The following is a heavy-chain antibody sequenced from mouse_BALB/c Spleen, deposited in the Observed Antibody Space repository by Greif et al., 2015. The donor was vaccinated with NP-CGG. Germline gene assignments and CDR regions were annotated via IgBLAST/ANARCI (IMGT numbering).Heavy chain of an antibody. CDR1: GYTFTDYY. Sequence: QVQLKQSGPELVKPGASVKISCKASGYTFTDYYINWVKQKPGQGLEWIGWIYPGSGNTKYNEKFKGKATLTVDTYSSTAYMQLSSLTSEDTAVYFCAPTVVARDWYFDVWGAGTTVTVSS. V-gene: IGHV1-84*02. D-gene: IGHD1-1*01. J-gene: IGHJ1*01. CDR2: IYPGSGNT. CDR3: APTVVARDWYFDV.